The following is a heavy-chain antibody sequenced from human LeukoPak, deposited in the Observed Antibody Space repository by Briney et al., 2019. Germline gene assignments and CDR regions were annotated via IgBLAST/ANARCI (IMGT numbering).Heavy chain of an antibody. V-gene: IGHV4-38-2*02. CDR2: IFYSGNT. Sequence: PSETLSLTCTVSGYSISSGYYWGWIRQPPGKGLEWIGNIFYSGNTYYNPSLKSRVTISVDTSKNQFSLKVSSVTAADTAVYYCARRGSPGAMKHFDYWGQGTLVTVSS. CDR3: ARRGSPGAMKHFDY. D-gene: IGHD3-16*01. J-gene: IGHJ4*02. CDR1: GYSISSGYY.